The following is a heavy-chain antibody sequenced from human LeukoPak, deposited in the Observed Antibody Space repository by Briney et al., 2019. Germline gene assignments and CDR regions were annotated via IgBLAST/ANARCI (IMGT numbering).Heavy chain of an antibody. D-gene: IGHD5-12*01. CDR3: ARTSGGLTDY. Sequence: SETLSLTCAVYGGSFSGYYWSWIRQPPGKGLEWIGEINHSGSTNYNPSLKSRVTISVDASKNQFSLKLSSVTAADTAVCYCARTSGGLTDYWGQGTLVTVSS. CDR2: INHSGST. CDR1: GGSFSGYY. J-gene: IGHJ4*02. V-gene: IGHV4-34*01.